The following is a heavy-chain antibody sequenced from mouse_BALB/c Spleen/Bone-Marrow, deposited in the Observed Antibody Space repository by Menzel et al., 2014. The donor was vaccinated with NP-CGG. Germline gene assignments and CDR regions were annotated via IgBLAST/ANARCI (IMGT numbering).Heavy chain of an antibody. J-gene: IGHJ3*01. CDR1: GFSFNSYG. CDR3: ARHAYYDQTEVSFVY. D-gene: IGHD2-4*01. V-gene: IGHV5-9-2*01. CDR2: ISGGGSYT. Sequence: EVQGVESGGGLVKSGRSLKLSCAASGFSFNSYGMSWVRQTPEKRLEWVATISGGGSYTFYPDSVKGRFTISRDNAKNNLYLHLSSLMSEDTALYYCARHAYYDQTEVSFVYWGQGTLVTVSA.